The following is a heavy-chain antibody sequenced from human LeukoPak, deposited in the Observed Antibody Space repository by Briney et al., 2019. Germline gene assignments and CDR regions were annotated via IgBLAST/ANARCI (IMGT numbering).Heavy chain of an antibody. CDR3: TRDRRSYDFWSGRQDWFDP. Sequence: PGGSLRLFCTASGFTFGDYAMSWVRQAPGKGLEWVGFIRSKAYGGTTEYAASVKGRFTISRDDSKSIAYLQMNSLKTEDTAVYYCTRDRRSYDFWSGRQDWFDPWGQGTLVTVSS. D-gene: IGHD3-3*01. J-gene: IGHJ5*02. CDR2: IRSKAYGGTT. CDR1: GFTFGDYA. V-gene: IGHV3-49*04.